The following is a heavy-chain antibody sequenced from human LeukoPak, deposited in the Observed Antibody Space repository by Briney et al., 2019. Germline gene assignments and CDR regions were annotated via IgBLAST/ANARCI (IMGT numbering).Heavy chain of an antibody. V-gene: IGHV3-30*04. CDR3: AKDRGPYSNKYYFDY. J-gene: IGHJ4*02. CDR2: ISYDGSNK. D-gene: IGHD6-13*01. Sequence: GGSLRLSCAASGFTFSSYAMHWVRQAPGKGLEWVAVISYDGSNKYYADSVKGRFTISRDNSKNTLYLQMNSLRAEDTAVYYCAKDRGPYSNKYYFDYWGQGTLVTVSS. CDR1: GFTFSSYA.